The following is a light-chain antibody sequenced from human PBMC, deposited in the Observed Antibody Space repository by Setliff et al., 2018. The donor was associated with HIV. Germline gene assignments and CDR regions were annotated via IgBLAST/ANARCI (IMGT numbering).Light chain of an antibody. CDR3: SSYTSSSTFYV. V-gene: IGLV2-14*01. J-gene: IGLJ1*01. CDR1: SSDVGGYNY. CDR2: EVS. Sequence: QSVLAQPASVSGSPGQSITISCTGTSSDVGGYNYVSWYQQHPGKAPKLMIYEVSNRPSGVSNRFSGSKSGNTASLTISGLQAEDVADYYCSSYTSSSTFYVFGTGTKGTVL.